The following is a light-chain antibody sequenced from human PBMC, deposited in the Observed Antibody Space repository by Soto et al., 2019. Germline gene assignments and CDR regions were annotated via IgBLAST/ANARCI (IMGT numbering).Light chain of an antibody. Sequence: QSLLAQAACVAGSPGPSITVSCTGTSSVVGSSNLVSWYQQHPGKAHKLLIYEVSKRPSGVSNRFSGSKSGNTASLTISGLQAEDEADYYCCSYAGSSTHVFGTGTKVTVL. J-gene: IGLJ1*01. V-gene: IGLV2-23*02. CDR2: EVS. CDR3: CSYAGSSTHV. CDR1: SSVVGSSNL.